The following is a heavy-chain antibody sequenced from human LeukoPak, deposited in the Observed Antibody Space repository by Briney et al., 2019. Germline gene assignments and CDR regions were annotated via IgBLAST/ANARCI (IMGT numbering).Heavy chain of an antibody. V-gene: IGHV3-30*02. CDR2: IRYDGSNK. D-gene: IGHD3-3*01. CDR3: AKEYYDFWSIPFDP. CDR1: GFTFSSYG. J-gene: IGHJ5*02. Sequence: GGSLRLSCAASGFTFSSYGMHWVRQAPGKGLEWVAFIRYDGSNKYYADSVKGRFTISRDNSKNTLYLQMNSLRAEDTAVYYCAKEYYDFWSIPFDPWGQGTLVTVSS.